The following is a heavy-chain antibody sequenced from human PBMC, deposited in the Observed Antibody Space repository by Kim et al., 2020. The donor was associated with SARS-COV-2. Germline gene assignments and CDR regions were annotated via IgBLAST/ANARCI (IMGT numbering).Heavy chain of an antibody. CDR2: VDHSGTT. J-gene: IGHJ5*02. V-gene: IGHV4-4*02. CDR1: GASISSSSC. CDR3: ARGVSSAWNLSAWFDP. Sequence: SETLSLTCVVSGASISSSSCWSWVRQPPGKGLEWIGEVDHSGTTSYNVSLKNRVSILVDKSKNQFSLRPTSVSAADTAVYYCARGVSSAWNLSAWFDPWGQGTLVAVS. D-gene: IGHD3-22*01.